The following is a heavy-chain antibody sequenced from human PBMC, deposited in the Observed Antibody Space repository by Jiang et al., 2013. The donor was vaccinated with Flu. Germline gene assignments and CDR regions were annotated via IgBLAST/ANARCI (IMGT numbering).Heavy chain of an antibody. Sequence: STYYADSVKGRFTISRDNSKNTLYLQMNSLRAEDTAVYYCAKPVAGLYYYDSSGSRGGFDYWGQGTLVTVSS. J-gene: IGHJ4*02. CDR3: AKPVAGLYYYDSSGSRGGFDY. CDR2: ST. V-gene: IGHV3-23*01. D-gene: IGHD3-22*01.